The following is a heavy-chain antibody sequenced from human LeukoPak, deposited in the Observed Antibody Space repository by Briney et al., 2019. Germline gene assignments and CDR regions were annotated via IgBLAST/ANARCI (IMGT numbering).Heavy chain of an antibody. CDR2: INWNGVST. D-gene: IGHD3-3*01. CDR1: GFTFSSYW. CDR3: ARDGRYDFWSGSSSYFDC. J-gene: IGHJ4*02. Sequence: GGSLRLSCAASGFTFSSYWMSWVRQAPGKGLEWVSGINWNGVSTRYADSVKGRFTISRDNAKNSLYLRMNSLRAEDTALYYCARDGRYDFWSGSSSYFDCWGQGTLVTVSS. V-gene: IGHV3-20*04.